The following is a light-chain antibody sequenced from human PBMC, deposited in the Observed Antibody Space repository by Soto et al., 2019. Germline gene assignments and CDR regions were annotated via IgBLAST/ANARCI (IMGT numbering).Light chain of an antibody. CDR3: QQRQYWPPIT. CDR1: QSVRSD. J-gene: IGKJ5*01. CDR2: GVS. Sequence: EIVMTQSPATLSVSPGEGATLPCRASQSVRSDLAWYQHKPGLAPRLLIYGVSTRATGIPVRFSGSGSGTEFTLTISSLQSEDFAVYYCQQRQYWPPITFGPGTRLEIK. V-gene: IGKV3-15*01.